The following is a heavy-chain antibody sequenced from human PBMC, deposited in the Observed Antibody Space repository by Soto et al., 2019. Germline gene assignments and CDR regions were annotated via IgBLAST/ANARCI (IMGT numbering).Heavy chain of an antibody. J-gene: IGHJ6*03. D-gene: IGHD1-26*01. Sequence: GGSLRLSCAASGFTFSSYWMSWVRQAPGKGLEWVANIKQDGSEKYYVDSVKGRFTISRDNAKNSLYLQMNSLRAEDTAVYYCASSADELYYYYMDVWGKGTTVTVSS. CDR1: GFTFSSYW. CDR2: IKQDGSEK. CDR3: ASSADELYYYYMDV. V-gene: IGHV3-7*01.